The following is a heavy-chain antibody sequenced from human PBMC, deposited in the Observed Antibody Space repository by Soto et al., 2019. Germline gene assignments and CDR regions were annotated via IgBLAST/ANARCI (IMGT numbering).Heavy chain of an antibody. CDR2: ISYDGTKK. J-gene: IGHJ5*02. V-gene: IGHV3-30*03. Sequence: QVQLAESGGGVVQPGRSLRLSCATSGFVSNDYDIHWVRQAPGKGLAWLASISYDGTKKYYAESVKGRSTISRDNSKNALALHLDGLGAEDTAVSYCSRAMKGGLDAWGPGTMVTVSS. CDR3: SRAMKGGLDA. CDR1: GFVSNDYD. D-gene: IGHD2-21*01.